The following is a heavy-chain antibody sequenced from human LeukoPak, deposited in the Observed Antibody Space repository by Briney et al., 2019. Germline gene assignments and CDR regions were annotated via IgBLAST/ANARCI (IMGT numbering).Heavy chain of an antibody. J-gene: IGHJ6*02. CDR1: GGSVSDHS. D-gene: IGHD2-21*02. CDR3: ARDRGTVVVTAGTYYYHGLDV. V-gene: IGHV4-4*07. Sequence: SETLSLTCTVFGGSVSDHSWTWIRQPAGKGLEWIGRVYTSGIINYNPSLKRRVVMSLDTSRNQFSLTLTSVTAADTAMYYCARDRGTVVVTAGTYYYHGLDVWGQGTTVTVSS. CDR2: VYTSGII.